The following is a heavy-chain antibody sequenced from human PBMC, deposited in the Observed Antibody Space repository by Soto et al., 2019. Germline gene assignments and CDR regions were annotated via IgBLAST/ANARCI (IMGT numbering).Heavy chain of an antibody. J-gene: IGHJ5*02. V-gene: IGHV1-46*01. CDR1: GDTFTSYY. D-gene: IGHD1-26*01. CDR3: ARSSGGNFGIIIEGTNWFAP. Sequence: ASLKGSCKAPGDTFTSYYINWVRQAPGQGLEWMGVINPHGGSTAYAQKFKGRVTLTRDTSASTVYMEVSSLTSEDTAMYYCARSSGGNFGIIIEGTNWFAPWGQGTLVTVSS. CDR2: INPHGGST.